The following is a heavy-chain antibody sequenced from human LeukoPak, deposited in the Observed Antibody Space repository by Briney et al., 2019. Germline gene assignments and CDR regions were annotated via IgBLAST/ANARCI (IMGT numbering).Heavy chain of an antibody. D-gene: IGHD2-21*02. CDR3: ARGLGVVTAQSEQPKPRYFDL. V-gene: IGHV1-18*01. J-gene: IGHJ2*01. CDR2: ISGYNGNT. CDR1: GYTFISYG. Sequence: GASVKVSCKASGYTFISYGISWVRQAPGQGLEWTGWISGYNGNTNYAQNLQGRVTMTTDTSTSTAYMELRSLRSDDTAVYYCARGLGVVTAQSEQPKPRYFDLWGRGTQVTVSS.